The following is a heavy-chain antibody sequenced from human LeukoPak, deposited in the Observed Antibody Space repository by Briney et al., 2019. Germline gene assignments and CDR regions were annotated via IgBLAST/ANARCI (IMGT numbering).Heavy chain of an antibody. J-gene: IGHJ3*02. CDR2: ISSSSSYI. CDR3: ARPVVPAAARRAFDI. V-gene: IGHV3-21*01. Sequence: PGGSLRLSCAASGFTFSSYWMSWVRQAPGKGLEWVSSISSSSSYIYYADSVKGRFTISRDNAKNSLYLQMNSLRAEDTAVYYCARPVVPAAARRAFDIWGQGTMVTVSS. CDR1: GFTFSSYW. D-gene: IGHD2-2*01.